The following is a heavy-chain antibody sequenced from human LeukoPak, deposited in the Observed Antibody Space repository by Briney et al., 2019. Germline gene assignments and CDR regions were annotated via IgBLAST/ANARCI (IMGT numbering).Heavy chain of an antibody. CDR3: ASGIGTSYDSSRDAFDT. V-gene: IGHV4-61*02. CDR1: AGSINSGDYY. D-gene: IGHD3-22*01. J-gene: IGHJ3*02. CDR2: IYSPGT. Sequence: PSETLSLTCTVSAGSINSGDYYWSWIRQPAGKGLEWIGRIYSPGTNYNYNPSVKSRVTISIDTSKNQFSLKLTSVTAADTAVYYCASGIGTSYDSSRDAFDTWGQGTMVTVSS.